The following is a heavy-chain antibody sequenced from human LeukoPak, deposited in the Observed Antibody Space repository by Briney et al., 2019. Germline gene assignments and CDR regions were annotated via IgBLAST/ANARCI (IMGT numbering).Heavy chain of an antibody. CDR1: GYTFTSYG. CDR2: ISAYNGNT. D-gene: IGHD2-15*01. V-gene: IGHV1-18*01. Sequence: ASVKVSCKASGYTFTSYGISWVRQAPGQGLEWMGWISAYNGNTNYEQKLQGRVTMTTDTSTSTAYMELRSLRSDDTAVYYCARRGYCSGGSCYSGAVWFDPWGQGTLVTVSS. CDR3: ARRGYCSGGSCYSGAVWFDP. J-gene: IGHJ5*02.